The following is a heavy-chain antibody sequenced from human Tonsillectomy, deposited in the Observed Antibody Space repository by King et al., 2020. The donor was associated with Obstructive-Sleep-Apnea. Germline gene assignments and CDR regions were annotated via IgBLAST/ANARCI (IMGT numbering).Heavy chain of an antibody. J-gene: IGHJ4*02. CDR3: ARGDWGSSNLYYFDY. D-gene: IGHD3-16*01. CDR2: ISYSGST. CDR1: GGSISSSSYY. Sequence: HLQLQESGPGLVKPSETLSLTCTVSGGSISSSSYYWGWIRQPPGKGLEWIGSISYSGSTYYNPSLKSRVTISVDTSKNHFSLKLSSVTAADTAVYYCARGDWGSSNLYYFDYWGQGTLVTVSS. V-gene: IGHV4-39*07.